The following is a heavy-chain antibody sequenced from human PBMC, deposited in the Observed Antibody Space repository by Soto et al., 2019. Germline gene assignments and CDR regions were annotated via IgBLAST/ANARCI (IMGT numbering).Heavy chain of an antibody. CDR3: ARVKAAAGTAFDY. CDR1: GFTVSSNY. J-gene: IGHJ4*02. CDR2: IYSGGST. Sequence: PGGSLRLSCAASGFTVSSNYMSWVRQAPGKGLEWVSVIYSGGSTYYADSVKGRFTISRDNSKNTLYLQMNSLRSEDTAVYYCARVKAAAGTAFDYWGQGTLVTVSS. D-gene: IGHD6-13*01. V-gene: IGHV3-53*05.